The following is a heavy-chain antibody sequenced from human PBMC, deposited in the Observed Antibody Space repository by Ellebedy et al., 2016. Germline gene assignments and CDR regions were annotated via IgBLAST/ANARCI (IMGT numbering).Heavy chain of an antibody. CDR1: GYSFTNYW. Sequence: GESLKISCKGSGYSFTNYWIGWVRQLPGKGLEWMGRIDPSDSYTNYSPSFQGHVTISADKSISTAYLQWSSLKASDTAMYYCARRFSSLRFGVFDPWGQGTLVTVSS. CDR3: ARRFSSLRFGVFDP. D-gene: IGHD5/OR15-5a*01. CDR2: IDPSDSYT. V-gene: IGHV5-10-1*01. J-gene: IGHJ5*02.